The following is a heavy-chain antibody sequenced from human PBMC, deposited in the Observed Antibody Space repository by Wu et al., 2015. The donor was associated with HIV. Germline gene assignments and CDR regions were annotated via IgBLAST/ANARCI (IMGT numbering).Heavy chain of an antibody. D-gene: IGHD2-21*01. J-gene: IGHJ4*02. CDR3: ARDRFYAADCGDCFPPFGY. CDR1: GDGFTSYA. CDR2: INPLFGTT. Sequence: QVHLVQFGGEVKKPGSSVKVTCKASGDGFTSYAVSWVRQAPGQGLEWMGGINPLFGTTKFTQKFQGRLTITTDELRTTAYMELRSLRSDDTAIYYCARDRFYAADCGDCFPPFGYWGQGSLVTVSS. V-gene: IGHV1-69*05.